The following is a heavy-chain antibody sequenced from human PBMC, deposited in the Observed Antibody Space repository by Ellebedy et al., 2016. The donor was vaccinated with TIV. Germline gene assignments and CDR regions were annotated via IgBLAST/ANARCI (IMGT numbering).Heavy chain of an antibody. CDR2: IWSGGNT. V-gene: IGHV3-53*01. Sequence: GGSLRLXCAASGFTVSSNYMSWVRQAPGKGLEWVSAIWSGGNTYYADSVKGRITISRDSSKNTLYLQMNSLRADDTAVYYCAPRAIRAPNWGQGTLVTVSS. D-gene: IGHD1-26*01. J-gene: IGHJ4*02. CDR1: GFTVSSNY. CDR3: APRAIRAPN.